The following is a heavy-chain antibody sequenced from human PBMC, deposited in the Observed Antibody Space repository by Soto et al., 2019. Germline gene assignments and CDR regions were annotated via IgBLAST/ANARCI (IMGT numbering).Heavy chain of an antibody. J-gene: IGHJ4*02. CDR1: GFTFSTYW. V-gene: IGHV3-7*01. Sequence: EVQLVESGGGLVQPGGSLRLSCAASGFTFSTYWMTWFRQPPGKGLEWVANMDQDGSETYYVDSVRGRFTVSRDNDKNSLSLQMNSLRVEDTAVYYCVCGGNFCIYWGQGTLVTVSP. CDR2: MDQDGSET. CDR3: VCGGNFCIY. D-gene: IGHD3-16*01.